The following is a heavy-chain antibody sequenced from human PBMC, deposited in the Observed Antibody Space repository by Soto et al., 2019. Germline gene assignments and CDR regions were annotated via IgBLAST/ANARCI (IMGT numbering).Heavy chain of an antibody. CDR1: GDTFSNYH. Sequence: SVKVSCKASGDTFSNYHISWVRQAPGQGLEWMGGIIPMFAAANYAQKFQGRVKFTADKSTNTVYMELSSLDSEDTAVYFCARDHPPRAKYGPPYNWFDPWGQGNLVTVSS. V-gene: IGHV1-69*06. J-gene: IGHJ5*02. D-gene: IGHD4-17*01. CDR3: ARDHPPRAKYGPPYNWFDP. CDR2: IIPMFAAA.